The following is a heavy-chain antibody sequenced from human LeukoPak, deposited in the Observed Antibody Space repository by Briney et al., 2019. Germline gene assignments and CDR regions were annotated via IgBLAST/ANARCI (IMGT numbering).Heavy chain of an antibody. V-gene: IGHV3-23*01. J-gene: IGHJ4*02. CDR3: VRGDDIGKHPTRAYYFDI. D-gene: IGHD3-10*01. CDR2: TGLESVHT. CDR1: RFTFTRHA. Sequence: GGSLRLSCAASRFTFTRHAMSWVRQAPGKGLEWVSTTGLESVHTLCADSVQGRFTVSRDNSRNTLDLQMDNLTVDDTAIYYCVRGDDIGKHPTRAYYFDIWGQGTLVSVAS.